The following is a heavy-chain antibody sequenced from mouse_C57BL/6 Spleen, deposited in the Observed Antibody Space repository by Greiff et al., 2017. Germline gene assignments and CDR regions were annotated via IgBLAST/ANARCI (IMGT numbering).Heavy chain of an antibody. CDR2: IYPGDGDT. D-gene: IGHD4-1*01. CDR1: GYAFSSSW. CDR3: ARPAGTWYFDV. Sequence: VQLVESGPELVKPGASVKISCKASGYAFSSSWMNWVKQRPGKGLEWIGRIYPGDGDTNYNGKFKGKATLTADKSSSTAYMQLSSLTSEDSAVYFCARPAGTWYFDVWGTGTTVTVSS. J-gene: IGHJ1*03. V-gene: IGHV1-82*01.